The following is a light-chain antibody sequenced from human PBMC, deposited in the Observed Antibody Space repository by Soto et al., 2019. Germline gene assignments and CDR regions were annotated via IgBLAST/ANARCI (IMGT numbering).Light chain of an antibody. J-gene: IGKJ1*01. V-gene: IGKV1-39*01. CDR1: QTIGTY. Sequence: IEVTQSPSSLAASLGDRVTITCRASQTIGTYVNWYRQKSGAAPELLIYDASTLQSGVPSRFRGGASGTDFTLTISSLQLDDFATCYSQQSYNTPLTFGQGNKGAIK. CDR3: QQSYNTPLT. CDR2: DAS.